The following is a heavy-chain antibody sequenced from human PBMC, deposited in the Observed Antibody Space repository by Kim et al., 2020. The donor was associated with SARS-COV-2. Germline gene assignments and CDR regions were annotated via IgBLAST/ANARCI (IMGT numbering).Heavy chain of an antibody. V-gene: IGHV3-33*01. CDR3: ARDYGDYVPFDY. Sequence: YFAATVKGRFTISRDNSKNTLYLQMNSLGAEDTAVYYCARDYGDYVPFDYWGQGTLVTVSS. D-gene: IGHD4-17*01. J-gene: IGHJ4*02.